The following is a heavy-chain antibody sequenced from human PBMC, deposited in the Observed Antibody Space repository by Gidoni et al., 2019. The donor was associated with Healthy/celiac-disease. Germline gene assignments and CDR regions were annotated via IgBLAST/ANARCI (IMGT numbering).Heavy chain of an antibody. CDR1: GYSFNSYG. CDR3: ARHPHLLGIAAAGTGDYGMDV. J-gene: IGHJ6*02. D-gene: IGHD6-13*01. V-gene: IGHV5-51*01. CDR2: ISPGDSDT. Sequence: EVQLVQSGAEVKKPGEYRKISCKGSGYSFNSYGSGWVRQMPGKGPEWMGIISPGDSDTRYSPSFQGQVTISADKSISTAYLQWSSLKASDTAMYYCARHPHLLGIAAAGTGDYGMDVWGQGTTVTVSS.